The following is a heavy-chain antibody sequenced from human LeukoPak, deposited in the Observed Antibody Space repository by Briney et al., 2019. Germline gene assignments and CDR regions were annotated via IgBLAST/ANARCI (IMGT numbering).Heavy chain of an antibody. CDR1: GFTFSTYA. D-gene: IGHD5-24*01. J-gene: IGHJ4*02. CDR3: ARDRNACPTIFDS. V-gene: IGHV3-23*01. CDR2: ISSSGGTT. Sequence: SGGSLRLSCAPSGFTFSTYAVNWVRQAPGKGLEWVSAISSSGGTTYYADSVKGRFSISRDNSKNTLYLRMNSLRAEDTAVYYWARDRNACPTIFDSWGQGTLVTVSA.